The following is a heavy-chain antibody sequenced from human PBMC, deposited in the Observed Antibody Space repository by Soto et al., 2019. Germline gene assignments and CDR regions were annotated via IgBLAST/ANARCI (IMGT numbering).Heavy chain of an antibody. V-gene: IGHV3-21*02. J-gene: IGHJ3*01. D-gene: IGHD2-15*01. CDR1: GFTFNIYT. CDR2: ISSTGAFI. Sequence: EVQLVESGGGLVKPGGSLRLSCAASGFTFNIYTMTWVRQAPGKGLEWVSSISSTGAFIYYADSVKGRFTISRDNAESSLFLQMNSLTAEDTAVYFCARDSSLFCTGGTCSLQDAFDVWGQGTMVTVSS. CDR3: ARDSSLFCTGGTCSLQDAFDV.